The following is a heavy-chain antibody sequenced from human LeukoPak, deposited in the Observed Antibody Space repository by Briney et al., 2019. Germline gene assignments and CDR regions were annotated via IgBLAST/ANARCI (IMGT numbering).Heavy chain of an antibody. V-gene: IGHV4-59*08. CDR3: ARHWVDKAMDNYAFDI. CDR1: GGSLSSYY. J-gene: IGHJ3*02. CDR2: IYYSESA. Sequence: SETLSLTCTVSGGSLSSYYWSWIRQPPGKGLEWIGYIYYSESANYNPSLKSRVTISVDTSKNQFSLKLSSVTAADTAVYYCARHWVDKAMDNYAFDIWGQGTMVTVSS. D-gene: IGHD5-18*01.